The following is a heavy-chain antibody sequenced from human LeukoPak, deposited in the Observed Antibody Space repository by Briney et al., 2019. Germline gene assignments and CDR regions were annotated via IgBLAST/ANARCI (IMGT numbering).Heavy chain of an antibody. J-gene: IGHJ5*02. CDR2: VYHSGTT. CDR3: ARMGAGLNWFDP. V-gene: IGHV4-38-2*01. CDR1: GYSISSGYY. D-gene: IGHD1-26*01. Sequence: SETLSLTCGVSGYSISSGYYWAWIRQPPGKGLEWVATVYHSGTTYYNPSLKSRVMILIDTPKNQFSLKLNSVTAADTAVYYCARMGAGLNWFDPWGQGTLVTVSS.